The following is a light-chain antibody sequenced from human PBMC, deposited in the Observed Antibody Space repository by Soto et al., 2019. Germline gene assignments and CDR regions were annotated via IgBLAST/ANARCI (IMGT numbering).Light chain of an antibody. CDR1: HSNIGNNY. CDR2: YTR. CDR3: GTWDSSLSDGS. Sequence: QSVLTQPPSVSAAPGQKVSISCSGSHSNIGNNYVSWYQQFPGAAPKLLIYYTRNRPSWIPDRFSASKSGTSANLVITGLHSGDEAYYYCGTWDSSLSDGSFVGGTKLTVL. V-gene: IGLV1-51*01. J-gene: IGLJ2*01.